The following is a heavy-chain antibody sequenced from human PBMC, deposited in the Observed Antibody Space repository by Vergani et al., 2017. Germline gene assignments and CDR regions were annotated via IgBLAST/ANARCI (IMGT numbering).Heavy chain of an antibody. CDR2: IHPADSDT. CDR1: GYSFTNYW. CDR3: ARLYGRDSSGGKYFDY. J-gene: IGHJ4*02. D-gene: IGHD3-22*01. V-gene: IGHV5-51*01. Sequence: EVQLVQSGAEVKKPGESLKISCQISGYSFTNYWIGWVRQMPGKGLEWMGIIHPADSDTRYSPSFQGQVTISVDKSISTAYLQRSSLRASDSAMYYCARLYGRDSSGGKYFDYWVQGTLVTVSS.